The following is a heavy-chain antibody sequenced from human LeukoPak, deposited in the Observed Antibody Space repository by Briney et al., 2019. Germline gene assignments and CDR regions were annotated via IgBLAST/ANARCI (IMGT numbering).Heavy chain of an antibody. Sequence: PGGSLRLSCAASGFTFSSYGMHWVRQAPGKGLEWVAVIWYDGSNKYYADSVKGRFTISRDNSKNTLYLQMNSLRAEDTAVYYCARQTYYYDSSGYYEERRHYYYGMDVWGQGTTATVSS. CDR2: IWYDGSNK. J-gene: IGHJ6*02. V-gene: IGHV3-33*01. CDR1: GFTFSSYG. CDR3: ARQTYYYDSSGYYEERRHYYYGMDV. D-gene: IGHD3-22*01.